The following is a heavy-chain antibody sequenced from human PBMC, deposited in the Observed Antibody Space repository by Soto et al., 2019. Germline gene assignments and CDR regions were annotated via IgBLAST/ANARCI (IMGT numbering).Heavy chain of an antibody. D-gene: IGHD2-21*02. Sequence: QVQLQESGPGLVKPSETLSLTCTVSGGSISSYYWSWIRQPPGKGLEWIGYIYYSGSTNYNPSLKSRVTIAVDTSTNPFSLKLSSVSAADTAVYSCARGVVTADFDYWGQGTLVTVSS. J-gene: IGHJ4*02. CDR3: ARGVVTADFDY. CDR2: IYYSGST. V-gene: IGHV4-59*01. CDR1: GGSISSYY.